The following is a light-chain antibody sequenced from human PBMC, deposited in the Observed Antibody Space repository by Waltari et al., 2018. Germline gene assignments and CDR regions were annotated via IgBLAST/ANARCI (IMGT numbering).Light chain of an antibody. CDR1: QSLLHRGVNTY. V-gene: IGKV2-30*02. CDR2: KVS. J-gene: IGKJ5*01. Sequence: DAVLTQSPLSLPATLGQPASISCKSSQSLLHRGVNTYLNWFQQRPGQSPRRLIYKVSTRDSGVPDRFSGSGSGTDFTLKISRVEAEDFGVYYCMQGTHWPYTFGQGTRLEIK. CDR3: MQGTHWPYT.